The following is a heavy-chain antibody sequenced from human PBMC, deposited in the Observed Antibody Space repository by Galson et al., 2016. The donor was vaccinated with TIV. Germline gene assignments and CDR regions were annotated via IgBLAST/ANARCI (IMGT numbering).Heavy chain of an antibody. J-gene: IGHJ6*02. V-gene: IGHV5-51*01. CDR2: IYPGDSET. Sequence: QSGAEVKKPGESLKISCKGSGYTFTNYWIVWVRQMPGKGLEWMGIIYPGDSETTYSPSFQGQVTISADKSISTAYLQWSSLKASDTAMYYCARHNCDDVPSGSYPYYFGMDVWGQGTAVTVSS. CDR3: ARHNCDDVPSGSYPYYFGMDV. CDR1: GYTFTNYW. D-gene: IGHD1-20*01.